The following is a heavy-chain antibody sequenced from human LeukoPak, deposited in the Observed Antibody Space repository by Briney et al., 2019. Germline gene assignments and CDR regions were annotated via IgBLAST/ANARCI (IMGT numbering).Heavy chain of an antibody. CDR1: GFTFSSYG. CDR2: ISYDGSNK. D-gene: IGHD3-3*01. V-gene: IGHV3-30*03. Sequence: GGSLRLSCAASGFTFSSYGMHWVRQAPGKGLEWVAVISYDGSNKYYADSVKGRFTISRDNAKNSLYLQMNSPRAEDTAVYYCASALASPYYDFWSGSARRGYYFDYWGQGTLATVSS. CDR3: ASALASPYYDFWSGSARRGYYFDY. J-gene: IGHJ4*02.